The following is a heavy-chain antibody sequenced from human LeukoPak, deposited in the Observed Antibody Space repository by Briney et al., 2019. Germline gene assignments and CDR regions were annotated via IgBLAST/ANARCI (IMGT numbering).Heavy chain of an antibody. J-gene: IGHJ4*02. CDR3: AKDRIVVVSVFDY. CDR2: ISGSGGST. CDR1: GFTFSSYA. Sequence: GGSLRLSCAASGFTFSSYAMSWVRQAPGKGLEWVSAISGSGGSTYYAESVKGRFTISRDNSKNTLYLQMNSLRAEDTAVYYCAKDRIVVVSVFDYWGQGTLVTVSS. D-gene: IGHD3-22*01. V-gene: IGHV3-23*01.